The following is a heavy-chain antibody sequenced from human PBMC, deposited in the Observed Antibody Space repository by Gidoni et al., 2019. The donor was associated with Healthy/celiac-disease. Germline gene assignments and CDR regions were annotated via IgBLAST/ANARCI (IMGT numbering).Heavy chain of an antibody. CDR2: ISGSGGNT. J-gene: IGHJ4*02. CDR3: AKADYYFDY. V-gene: IGHV3-23*01. Sequence: EVQLLESGGGLVQPGGSLRSPCAASGFTFSNYARNWVRQAPGKGLEWVSAISGSGGNTYYADSVKGRFTISRDNSKNTLYLQMNSLGAEDTAVYYCAKADYYFDYWGQGTLVSVSS. CDR1: GFTFSNYA.